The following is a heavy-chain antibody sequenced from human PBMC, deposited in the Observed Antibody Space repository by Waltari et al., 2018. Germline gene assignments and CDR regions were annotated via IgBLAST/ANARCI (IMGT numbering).Heavy chain of an antibody. D-gene: IGHD3-3*01. J-gene: IGHJ5*02. V-gene: IGHV4-34*01. CDR1: GASFSVYY. CDR2: IRHPGST. CDR3: TRGGNYDFWSHRPFVDP. Sequence: QVQLQQWGAGLLGPSETLSLPCAVYGASFSVYYWGWVRQPPGKGLEWIGQIRHPGSTNYNPSLKSRVTISIDTPRSQFSLRLSSVTAADTALYFCTRGGNYDFWSHRPFVDPWGQGTLVTVSS.